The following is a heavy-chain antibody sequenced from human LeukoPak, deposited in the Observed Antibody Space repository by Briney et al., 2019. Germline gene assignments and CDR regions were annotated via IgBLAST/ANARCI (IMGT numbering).Heavy chain of an antibody. D-gene: IGHD3-3*01. CDR2: INAIDSET. J-gene: IGHJ4*02. Sequence: GGSLRLSCVASGFNFRNFAMTWVRQAPGKGPQWVATINAIDSETYYADSVRGRFIVPRDNSKSVLYLQMNNVRAEDTAVYHCAKQFLDADWGQGTLVTVSS. CDR1: GFNFRNFA. CDR3: AKQFLDAD. V-gene: IGHV3-23*01.